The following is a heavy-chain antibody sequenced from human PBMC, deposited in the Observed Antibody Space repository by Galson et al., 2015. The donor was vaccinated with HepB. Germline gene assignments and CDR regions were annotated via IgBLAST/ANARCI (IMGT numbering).Heavy chain of an antibody. D-gene: IGHD3-3*01. CDR3: ARDRYDFWSGYSY. J-gene: IGHJ4*02. Sequence: SCKASGGTFTSYAMHWVRQAPGQRLEWMGWINTGNGNTKYSQKFQGRVTITRDTSASTAYMELSSLRSEDTAVYYCARDRYDFWSGYSYWGQGTLVTVSS. CDR2: INTGNGNT. V-gene: IGHV1-3*04. CDR1: GGTFTSYA.